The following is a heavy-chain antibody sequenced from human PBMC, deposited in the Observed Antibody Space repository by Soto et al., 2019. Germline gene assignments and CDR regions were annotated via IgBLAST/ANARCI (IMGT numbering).Heavy chain of an antibody. CDR1: GDSVSSKSAA. CDR2: TYYRSKWYN. CDR3: AMPGWGWELQDAAFDI. V-gene: IGHV6-1*01. J-gene: IGHJ3*02. D-gene: IGHD1-26*01. Sequence: SQTLSLTCAISGDSVSSKSAAWNWIRQSPSRGLEWLGRTYYRSKWYNDYAVSVKSRITINPDTSKNQFSLKLSSVTAADTALYYCAMPGWGWELQDAAFDIWGQGTMVTVSS.